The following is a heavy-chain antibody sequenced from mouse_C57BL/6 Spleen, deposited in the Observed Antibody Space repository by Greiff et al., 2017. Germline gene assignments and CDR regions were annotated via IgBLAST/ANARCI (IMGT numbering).Heavy chain of an antibody. J-gene: IGHJ1*03. CDR3: ARCGSRDWYFDV. Sequence: VQLQQPGAELVKPGASVKLSCKASGYTFTSYWMHWVKQRPGRGLEWIGRIDPNSGGTKYNEKFKGKATLTVDKPSSTAYMQLSSLTSEDSAVCYSARCGSRDWYFDVWGTGTTVTVSS. CDR1: GYTFTSYW. V-gene: IGHV1-72*01. CDR2: IDPNSGGT. D-gene: IGHD1-1*01.